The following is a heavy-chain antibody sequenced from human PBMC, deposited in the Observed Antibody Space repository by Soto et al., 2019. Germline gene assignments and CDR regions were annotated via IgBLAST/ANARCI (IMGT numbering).Heavy chain of an antibody. D-gene: IGHD1-1*01. J-gene: IGHJ6*03. CDR2: IYYSGST. CDR1: GGSISSGGYY. CDR3: AREPRNDPHYMDV. Sequence: SETLSLTCTVSGGSISSGGYYWSWIRQHPGKGLEWIGYIYYSGSTDYNPSLKSRVTISVDTSKNQFSLKLSSVTAADTAVYYCAREPRNDPHYMDVWGKGTTVT. V-gene: IGHV4-31*03.